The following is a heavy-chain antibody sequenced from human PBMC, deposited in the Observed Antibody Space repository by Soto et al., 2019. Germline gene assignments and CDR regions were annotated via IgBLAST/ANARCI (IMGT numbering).Heavy chain of an antibody. Sequence: QVQLQESGPGLVKPSQTLSLTCTVSGGSISSGDYYWSWIRQPPGKGLEWIGYIYYSGSTYYNPSLKSRVTISVGTSKHQFFLKLSSVTAADTAVYYCVLWNGSIDAFDIWGQGTMVTVSS. V-gene: IGHV4-30-4*01. J-gene: IGHJ3*02. CDR2: IYYSGST. CDR3: VLWNGSIDAFDI. CDR1: GGSISSGDYY. D-gene: IGHD1-1*01.